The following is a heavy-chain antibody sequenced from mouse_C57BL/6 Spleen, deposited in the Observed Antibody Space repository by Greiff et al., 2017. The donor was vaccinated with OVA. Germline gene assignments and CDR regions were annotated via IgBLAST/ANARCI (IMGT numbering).Heavy chain of an antibody. D-gene: IGHD2-2*01. CDR1: GYTFTDYN. CDR2: INPNNGGT. J-gene: IGHJ2*01. V-gene: IGHV1-22*01. CDR3: ARGWLRPLWYFDY. Sequence: SGPELVKPGASVKMSCKASGYTFTDYNMHWVKQSHGKSLEWIGYINPNNGGTSYNQKFKGKATLTVNKSSSTAYMELRSLTSEDSAVYYCARGWLRPLWYFDYWGQGTTLTVSS.